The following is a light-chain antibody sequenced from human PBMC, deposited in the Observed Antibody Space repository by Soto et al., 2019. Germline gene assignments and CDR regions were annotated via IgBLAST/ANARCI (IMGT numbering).Light chain of an antibody. V-gene: IGLV2-14*01. CDR1: SSDVGDYNY. Sequence: QSALTQPASVSGSPGQSITISCTGSSSDVGDYNYVAWYQQHPDKAPKLMIFDVSSRPSGVSNRFSGSKSGNTASLTISGLQAEDEADYFCSSHSSSGTLYVFGTGTKVTVL. CDR3: SSHSSSGTLYV. J-gene: IGLJ1*01. CDR2: DVS.